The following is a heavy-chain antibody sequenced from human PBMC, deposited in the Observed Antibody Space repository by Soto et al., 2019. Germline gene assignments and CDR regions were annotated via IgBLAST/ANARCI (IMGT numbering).Heavy chain of an antibody. CDR3: ARAGSVVATDTPRASWYYFDY. CDR2: INHSGST. Sequence: SETLSLTCAVYGGSFSGYYWSWIRQPPGKGLEWIGEINHSGSTNYNPSLKSRVTISVDTSKNQFSLKLSSVTAADTAVYYCARAGSVVATDTPRASWYYFDYWGQGTLVTVSS. J-gene: IGHJ4*02. V-gene: IGHV4-34*01. D-gene: IGHD5-12*01. CDR1: GGSFSGYY.